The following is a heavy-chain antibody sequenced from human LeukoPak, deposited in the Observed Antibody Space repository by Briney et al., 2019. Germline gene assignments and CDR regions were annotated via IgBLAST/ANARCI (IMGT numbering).Heavy chain of an antibody. CDR3: TSRGVDSSGYYRFDY. CDR2: IRSKANSYAT. V-gene: IGHV3-73*01. CDR1: GFTFSSYA. Sequence: GGSLRLSCAASGFTFSSYAMSWVRQASGKGLEWVGRIRSKANSYATAYAASVKGRFTISRDDSKNTAYLQMNSLKTEDTAVYYCTSRGVDSSGYYRFDYWGQGTLVTVSS. D-gene: IGHD3-22*01. J-gene: IGHJ4*02.